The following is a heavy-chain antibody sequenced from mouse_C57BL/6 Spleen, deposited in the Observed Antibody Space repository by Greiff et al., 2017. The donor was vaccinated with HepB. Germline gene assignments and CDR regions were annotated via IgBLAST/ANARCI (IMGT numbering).Heavy chain of an antibody. CDR3: ARPYGFYAMDY. V-gene: IGHV1-66*01. CDR1: GYSFTSYY. D-gene: IGHD1-2*01. CDR2: IYPGSGNT. Sequence: QVQLQQSGPELVKPGASVKISCKASGYSFTSYYIHWVKQRPGQGLEWIGWIYPGSGNTKYNEKFKGKATLTADTSSSTAYMQLSSLTSEDSAVYYCARPYGFYAMDYWGQGTSVTVSS. J-gene: IGHJ4*01.